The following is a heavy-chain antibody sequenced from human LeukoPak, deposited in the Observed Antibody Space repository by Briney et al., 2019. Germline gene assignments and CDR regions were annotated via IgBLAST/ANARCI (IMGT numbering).Heavy chain of an antibody. CDR1: GYSFTSYW. Sequence: GESLKISCKGSGYSFTSYWIGWVRQMPGKGLEWMGIIYPGDSDTGYSPSFQGQVTISADKSISTAYLQWSSLEASHTAIYYCARLSGYSSGWPPDYWGQGTLVTVSS. D-gene: IGHD6-19*01. J-gene: IGHJ4*02. V-gene: IGHV5-51*01. CDR2: IYPGDSDT. CDR3: ARLSGYSSGWPPDY.